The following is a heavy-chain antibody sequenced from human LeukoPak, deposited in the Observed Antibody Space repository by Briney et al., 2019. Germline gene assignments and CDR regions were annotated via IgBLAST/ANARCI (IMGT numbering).Heavy chain of an antibody. CDR3: ARGGTTTTINTLDY. V-gene: IGHV3-30-3*01. D-gene: IGHD4-11*01. Sequence: GSLRLSCSASGFTFSSYAMHWVRQAPGKGLEWVAVISYDGSNKYYADSVTGRFTISRDNAMNTLYLQMNSLRAEDTALYYCARGGTTTTINTLDYWGQGILVTVSS. CDR1: GFTFSSYA. CDR2: ISYDGSNK. J-gene: IGHJ4*02.